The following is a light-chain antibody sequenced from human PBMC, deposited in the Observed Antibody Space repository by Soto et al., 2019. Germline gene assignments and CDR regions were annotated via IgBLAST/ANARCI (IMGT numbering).Light chain of an antibody. V-gene: IGKV3-20*01. CDR3: QQYDSSPRT. CDR1: QSVSSSS. Sequence: EIALTQSPGTLSLSPGGRATLSCRASQSVSSSSLAWYQQKPGQAPRLLIYDASSRATGIPDRFSGSGSGTDFTLTISRLEPEDFAVYYCQQYDSSPRTFGQGTKVDIK. CDR2: DAS. J-gene: IGKJ1*01.